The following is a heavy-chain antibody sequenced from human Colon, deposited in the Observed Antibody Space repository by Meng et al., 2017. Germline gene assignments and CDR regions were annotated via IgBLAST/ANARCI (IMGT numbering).Heavy chain of an antibody. CDR1: GGSTTTTSYD. CDR2: AYGSGTT. V-gene: IGHV4-39*07. Sequence: PVLVIPSETLLLNCTISGGSTTTTSYDWGRIRRNPGKGLEWIGTAYGSGTTFYNSSLKSRVTISVDTSKNKFSLRLATVTAAVSAVYYCARQLRQWLVNDFWCQEVLVTVSS. D-gene: IGHD3-22*01. CDR3: ARQLRQWLVNDF. J-gene: IGHJ4*02.